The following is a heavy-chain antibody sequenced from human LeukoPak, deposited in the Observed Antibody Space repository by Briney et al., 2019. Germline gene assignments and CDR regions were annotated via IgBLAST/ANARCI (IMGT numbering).Heavy chain of an antibody. Sequence: DYGMSWVRQAPGKGLEWIGEINHSGSTNYNPSLKSRVTISVDTSKNQFSLKLSSVTAADTAVYYCARAGGWVRSIFGVVPTPGGWFDPWGQGTLVTVSS. J-gene: IGHJ5*02. CDR1: DYG. D-gene: IGHD3-3*01. CDR3: ARAGGWVRSIFGVVPTPGGWFDP. CDR2: INHSGST. V-gene: IGHV4-34*01.